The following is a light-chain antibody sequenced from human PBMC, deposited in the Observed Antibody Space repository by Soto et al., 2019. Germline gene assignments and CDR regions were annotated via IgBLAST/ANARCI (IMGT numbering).Light chain of an antibody. V-gene: IGLV2-14*03. Sequence: QSALTQPASVSGSPGQSITISCTGTGSDVGGYNYVSWYQHHPGKAPKLMIYDVSNRPSGVSNRFSGSKSGNTASLTLSGLQAEDEADYYCTSYTSSSTVVFGGGTKLTVL. CDR3: TSYTSSSTVV. CDR1: GSDVGGYNY. CDR2: DVS. J-gene: IGLJ2*01.